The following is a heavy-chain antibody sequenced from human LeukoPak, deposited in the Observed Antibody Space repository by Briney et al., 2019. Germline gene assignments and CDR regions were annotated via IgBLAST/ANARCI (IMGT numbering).Heavy chain of an antibody. CDR2: IYYSGST. D-gene: IGHD3-10*01. J-gene: IGHJ5*02. V-gene: IGHV4-59*01. Sequence: SKTLSLTCTVSGGSISSYYWSWIRQPPGKGLEWIGYIYYSGSTNYNPSLKSRVTISVDTSKNQFSLKLSSVTAADTAVYYCARGPWYYGSGSYYNWFDPWDQGTLVTVSS. CDR1: GGSISSYY. CDR3: ARGPWYYGSGSYYNWFDP.